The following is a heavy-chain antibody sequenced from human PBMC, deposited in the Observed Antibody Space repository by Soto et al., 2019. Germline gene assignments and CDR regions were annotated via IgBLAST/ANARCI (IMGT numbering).Heavy chain of an antibody. CDR3: ARKILGSTTRPDYWYFDR. Sequence: EVQLLESGGGLVQPGGSLRLSCAGSGFTFINYAMNWVRQAPGKGLEWVSSISGGGDAAFFGDSVRGRFTISRDNSKNSVTLQMNSRGVGDTGVYYCARKILGSTTRPDYWYFDRWGRGTLVTVSS. J-gene: IGHJ2*01. CDR1: GFTFINYA. CDR2: ISGGGDAA. V-gene: IGHV3-23*01. D-gene: IGHD7-27*01.